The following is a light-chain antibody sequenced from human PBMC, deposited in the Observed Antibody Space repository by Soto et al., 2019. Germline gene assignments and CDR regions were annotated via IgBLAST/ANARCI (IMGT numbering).Light chain of an antibody. CDR3: AAWDVSLVV. J-gene: IGLJ2*01. Sequence: QSVLTQPPSASGTPGQRVTISCSGSSSNIGTNTVIWYQQLPGAAPKLLIYSDNQRPSGVPDRSSGSKSGTSASLAISGLQSEDEADYYCAAWDVSLVVFGGGNKLTVL. V-gene: IGLV1-44*01. CDR2: SDN. CDR1: SSNIGTNT.